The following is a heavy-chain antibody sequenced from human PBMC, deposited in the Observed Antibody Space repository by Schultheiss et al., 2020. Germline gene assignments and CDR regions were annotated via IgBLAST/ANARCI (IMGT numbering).Heavy chain of an antibody. CDR2: ISSSSSYI. CDR3: ASPWVEDDILTGYYEYGMDV. V-gene: IGHV3-21*01. Sequence: GGSLRLSCAASGFTFSSYAMSWVRQAPGKGLEWVSSISSSSSYIYYADSVKGRFTISRDNAKNSLYLQMNSLRAEDTAVYYCASPWVEDDILTGYYEYGMDVWGQGTTVNVSS. CDR1: GFTFSSYA. J-gene: IGHJ6*02. D-gene: IGHD3-9*01.